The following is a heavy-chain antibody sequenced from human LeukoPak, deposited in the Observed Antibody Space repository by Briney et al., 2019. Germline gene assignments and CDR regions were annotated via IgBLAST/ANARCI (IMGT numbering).Heavy chain of an antibody. CDR3: AKIADLDL. CDR1: GFTLEDYT. V-gene: IGHV3-43*01. Sequence: GGSLRLSCAASGFTLEDYTMRWVRQAPGKGLEWVSLISWDGGTTNYADSVKGRFTNSRDNSKKSLYLQMNSLRAEDTAVYYCAKIADLDLWGRGTLVAVSS. CDR2: ISWDGGTT. J-gene: IGHJ2*01.